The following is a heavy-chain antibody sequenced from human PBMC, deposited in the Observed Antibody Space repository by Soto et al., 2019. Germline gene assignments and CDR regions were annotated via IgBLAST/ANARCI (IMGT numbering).Heavy chain of an antibody. CDR1: GGSIRIGGYG. CDR2: IYYSGNT. D-gene: IGHD5-18*01. J-gene: IGHJ6*02. Sequence: PPETLSFTCTVSGGSIRIGGYGWSWVRQNPRRGLQWIGNIYYSGNTYYNPSLKSRLTISVDTSKNQFSLNLSSVTAADTAVYYCARDRLMATAGTARHYFGLDVWGQGTTVTVSS. V-gene: IGHV4-31*03. CDR3: ARDRLMATAGTARHYFGLDV.